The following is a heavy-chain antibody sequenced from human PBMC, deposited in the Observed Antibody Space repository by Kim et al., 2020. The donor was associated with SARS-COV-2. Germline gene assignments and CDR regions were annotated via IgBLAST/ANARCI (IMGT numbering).Heavy chain of an antibody. Sequence: SETLSLTCAVDGGSFSGYFWTWIRQSPGKGLEWIGEINHSGSTKYSPSLESRVTISVDTSKMQFSLHLTSVTDADTAVYYCARGARGGYNNGWYVVGSLVSFQQWGQGTLVTVSS. CDR1: GGSFSGYF. CDR3: ARGARGGYNNGWYVVGSLVSFQQ. V-gene: IGHV4-34*01. D-gene: IGHD6-13*01. J-gene: IGHJ1*01. CDR2: INHSGST.